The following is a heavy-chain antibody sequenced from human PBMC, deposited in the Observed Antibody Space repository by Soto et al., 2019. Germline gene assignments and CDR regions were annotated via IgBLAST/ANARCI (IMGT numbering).Heavy chain of an antibody. D-gene: IGHD4-17*01. CDR2: INHSGST. J-gene: IGHJ6*02. CDR1: GGSFSGYY. CDR3: GRGWTVYGMDV. V-gene: IGHV4-34*01. Sequence: SETLSLTCAVYGGSFSGYYWSWIRQPPGKGLEWIGEINHSGSTNYNPSLKSRVTISVDTSKNQFSLKLSSVTAADTAVYYCGRGWTVYGMDVWGQGTTVTVSS.